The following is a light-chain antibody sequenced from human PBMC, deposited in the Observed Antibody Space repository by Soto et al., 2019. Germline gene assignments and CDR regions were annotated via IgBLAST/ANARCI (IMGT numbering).Light chain of an antibody. CDR1: QGLLYRSNNRNY. Sequence: DIVITQSPDSMGVSLXERATISYKSTQGLLYRSNNRNYLAWYQQXPGQAPXLXXYWPSPREYAAPHRFSGSGSATDFTLIISSRQDEDVAVYFRQQYYNPPWTFGQGTKVDIK. J-gene: IGKJ1*01. CDR2: WPS. CDR3: QQYYNPPWT. V-gene: IGKV4-1*01.